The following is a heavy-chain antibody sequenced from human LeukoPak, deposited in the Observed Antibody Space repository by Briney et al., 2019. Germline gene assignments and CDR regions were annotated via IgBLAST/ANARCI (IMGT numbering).Heavy chain of an antibody. CDR1: GGSFSGYY. V-gene: IGHV4-34*01. Sequence: PWETLSLPCAVYGGSFSGYYWSWIGQPPGKGLDWIGEFNHRGSPNYNPSPKSGVPISVETSKNQFSLKLSSVTAADTAVYSVARGVGVVIKYYFDYWGQGTLVTVSS. J-gene: IGHJ4*02. D-gene: IGHD3-10*01. CDR2: FNHRGSP. CDR3: ARGVGVVIKYYFDY.